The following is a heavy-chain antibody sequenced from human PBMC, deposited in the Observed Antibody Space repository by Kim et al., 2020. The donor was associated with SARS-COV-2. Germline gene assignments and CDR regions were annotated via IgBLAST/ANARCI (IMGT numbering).Heavy chain of an antibody. CDR3: AKDILATSWQGVSIGMDV. V-gene: IGHV3-43*02. Sequence: GGSLRLSCAASGFSLDDYALHWVRQTPGKGLEWVSLISGDGDITYYADSVKGRFTISRDNSKNSLYLQMNSLKTEDTAFYYCAKDILATSWQGVSIGMDVWGQGTTVTVSS. CDR2: ISGDGDIT. CDR1: GFSLDDYA. J-gene: IGHJ6*02. D-gene: IGHD2-8*02.